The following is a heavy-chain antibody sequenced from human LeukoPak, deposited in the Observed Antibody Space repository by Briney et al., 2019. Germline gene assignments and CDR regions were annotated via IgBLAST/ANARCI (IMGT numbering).Heavy chain of an antibody. V-gene: IGHV3-48*03. CDR3: ARGGGLLWFGEYSGP. D-gene: IGHD3-10*01. CDR2: ISSSGSTI. Sequence: GGSLRLSCAASGFTFSSYEMNWVRQAPGKGLEWVSYISSSGSTIYYADSVKGRFTISRDNAKNSLYLQMTSLRAEDTAVYYCARGGGLLWFGEYSGPWGQGTLVTVSS. CDR1: GFTFSSYE. J-gene: IGHJ5*02.